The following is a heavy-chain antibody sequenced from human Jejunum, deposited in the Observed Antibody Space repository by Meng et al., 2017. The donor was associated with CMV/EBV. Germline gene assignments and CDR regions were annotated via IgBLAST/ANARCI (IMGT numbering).Heavy chain of an antibody. CDR3: ATGVADFEY. CDR1: GYNFTSYE. CDR2: MNPNRGTT. V-gene: IGHV1-8*01. Sequence: QVHLGQYGAGVKKPGSSVKCICNASGYNFTSYESNWVRQGTGQGLEWMGWMNPNRGTTGYAQKFQGRVTMTRNISKSTAYMDLSSLRSEDTAVYYCATGVADFEYWGQGTLVTVSS. J-gene: IGHJ4*02. D-gene: IGHD6-19*01.